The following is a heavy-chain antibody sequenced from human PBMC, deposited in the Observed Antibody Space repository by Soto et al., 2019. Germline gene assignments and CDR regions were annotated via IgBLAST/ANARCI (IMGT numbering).Heavy chain of an antibody. J-gene: IGHJ4*02. D-gene: IGHD6-19*01. Sequence: GGSLRLSCSVAGFTVSDSMSWVRQAPGKGLECVSFIHSDGSTHYTDSVRGRFTISRDNSKNTLYLQMDRLGVDDTAVYFCARDASGPFDYWGQGTLVTVSS. CDR3: ARDASGPFDY. V-gene: IGHV3-53*01. CDR2: IHSDGST. CDR1: GFTVSDS.